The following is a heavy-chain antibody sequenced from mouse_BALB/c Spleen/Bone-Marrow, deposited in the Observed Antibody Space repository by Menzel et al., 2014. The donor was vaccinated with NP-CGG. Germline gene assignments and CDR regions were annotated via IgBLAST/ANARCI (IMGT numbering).Heavy chain of an antibody. CDR3: ARSPHYYDLDY. Sequence: VQLQQSGAELAKPGASVKMSCKASGYTFSSYWMHWVKQRPGQGLEWIGYINPSTGYTEYNQKFKDKATLTADKSSSTAYMQLSRLTSEDSAVYYCARSPHYYDLDYWGQGTTLTVSS. D-gene: IGHD1-2*01. V-gene: IGHV1-7*01. J-gene: IGHJ2*01. CDR1: GYTFSSYW. CDR2: INPSTGYT.